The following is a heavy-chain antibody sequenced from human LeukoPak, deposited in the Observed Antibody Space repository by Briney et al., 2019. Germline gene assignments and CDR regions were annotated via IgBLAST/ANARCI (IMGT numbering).Heavy chain of an antibody. D-gene: IGHD3-22*01. CDR1: GFTFSSYE. V-gene: IGHV3-48*03. Sequence: GGSLRLSCAASGFTFSSYEMNWVRQAPGKGLEWVSYISSSGSTIYYADSVKGRFTISRDNAKNSLYLQMNSLRAEDTAVYYCAREGGYYYDSSGYYGQYYFDYWGQGTLVTVSS. CDR2: ISSSGSTI. CDR3: AREGGYYYDSSGYYGQYYFDY. J-gene: IGHJ4*02.